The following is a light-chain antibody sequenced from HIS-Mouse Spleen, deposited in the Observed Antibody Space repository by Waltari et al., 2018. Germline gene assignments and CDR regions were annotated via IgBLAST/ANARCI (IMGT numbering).Light chain of an antibody. CDR3: QAWDSSYSV. CDR1: NLGDKY. Sequence: SYELTQPPSVSVSPGQTASITCSGDNLGDKYACWYQQKPGKSPVLVIYQDSKRPSGIPERFSGSNSGNTATLTISGTQAMDEADYYCQAWDSSYSVFGGGTKLTVL. V-gene: IGLV3-1*01. J-gene: IGLJ2*01. CDR2: QDS.